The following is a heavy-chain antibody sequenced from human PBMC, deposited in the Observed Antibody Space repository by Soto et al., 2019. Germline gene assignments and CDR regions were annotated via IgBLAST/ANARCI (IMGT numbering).Heavy chain of an antibody. CDR1: GFTFSSCS. V-gene: IGHV3-23*04. CDR2: ITDTGGDA. Sequence: EVQLVESGGGLVQPGGSLRLSCAYSGFTFSSCSMNWVRQAPGEGLEWGSTITDTGGDAKYADSVRGRFTSSRDNSKKTLYLQMSSVRADDSAVYFCARGSKDSYPGSRIFDFWGRGTLVPVSS. D-gene: IGHD3-10*01. CDR3: ARGSKDSYPGSRIFDF. J-gene: IGHJ4*02.